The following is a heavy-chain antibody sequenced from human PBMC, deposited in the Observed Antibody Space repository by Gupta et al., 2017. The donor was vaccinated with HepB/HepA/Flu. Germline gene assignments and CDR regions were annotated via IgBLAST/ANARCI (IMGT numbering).Heavy chain of an antibody. CDR3: ARVVGAYWSGYYNFDY. D-gene: IGHD3-3*01. Sequence: QVQLQESGPGLVKPSQTLSLTCTVSGGSISSGNYYWSWVRQTPGNGLEWIGHIYYSGTTYYNPSLKSRLSISVDTSRNQFSLKLSSVTAADTAVYYCARVVGAYWSGYYNFDYWGQGTLVTVSS. V-gene: IGHV4-30-4*01. J-gene: IGHJ4*02. CDR1: GGSISSGNYY. CDR2: IYYSGTT.